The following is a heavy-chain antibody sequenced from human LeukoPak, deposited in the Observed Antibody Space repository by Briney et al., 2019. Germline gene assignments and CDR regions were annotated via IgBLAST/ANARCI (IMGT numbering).Heavy chain of an antibody. V-gene: IGHV4-59*11. J-gene: IGHJ6*03. CDR3: GRDALVGYFSYYYMDV. CDR2: ISNSGST. D-gene: IGHD2-15*01. Sequence: SETLSLTCTVSGGAITSHYWTWIRQSPVKGLEWIGDISNSGSTSYNPSLKSRVTVSMDTSKNQFSLKLSSVTAADTAVYYCGRDALVGYFSYYYMDVWGKGTTVTVSS. CDR1: GGAITSHY.